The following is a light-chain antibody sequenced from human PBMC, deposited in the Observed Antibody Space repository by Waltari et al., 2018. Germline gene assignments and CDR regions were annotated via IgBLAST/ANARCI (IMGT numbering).Light chain of an antibody. J-gene: IGKJ1*01. Sequence: DIQMTQSPSSLSASVGDRVTITCRASQTISSWLAWYQQKQGKDPKRLIYKASTLESGVPSRFSGSGSWTKVTLTISSLQPGDFATYYCQQFNSFPWTFGHGTKVEIK. CDR1: QTISSW. V-gene: IGKV1-5*03. CDR2: KAS. CDR3: QQFNSFPWT.